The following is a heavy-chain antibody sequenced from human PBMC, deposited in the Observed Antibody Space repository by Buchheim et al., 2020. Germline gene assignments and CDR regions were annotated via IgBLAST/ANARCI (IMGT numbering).Heavy chain of an antibody. J-gene: IGHJ4*02. V-gene: IGHV3-23*01. D-gene: IGHD3-22*01. CDR3: AKDMRYYDSSGYSEPLFDY. CDR2: ISGSGGST. CDR1: GFTFSSYA. Sequence: EVQLLESGGGLVQPGGSLRLSCAASGFTFSSYAMSWVRQAPGKGLERVSAISGSGGSTYYADSVKGRFTISRDNSKNTLYLQMNSLRAEDTAVYYCAKDMRYYDSSGYSEPLFDYWGQGTL.